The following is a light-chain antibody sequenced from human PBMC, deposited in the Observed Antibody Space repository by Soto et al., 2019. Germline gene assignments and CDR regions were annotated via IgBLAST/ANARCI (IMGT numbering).Light chain of an antibody. CDR2: STS. CDR3: LLYYGGAQLI. Sequence: QTVVTQEPSLTVSPGGTVTLTCASSTGAGTGGYYPNWFQRKPGQAPRPLIYSTSNKHAWTPARFSGSLLGGKAALTLSGVQPDDEAEYYCLLYYGGAQLIFGGGTKLTVL. V-gene: IGLV7-43*01. CDR1: TGAGTGGYY. J-gene: IGLJ2*01.